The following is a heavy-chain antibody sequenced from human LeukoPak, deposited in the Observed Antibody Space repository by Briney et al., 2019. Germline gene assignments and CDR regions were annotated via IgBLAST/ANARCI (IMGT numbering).Heavy chain of an antibody. CDR3: ARGDLPDYYDSSGYYQIDY. V-gene: IGHV1-18*01. J-gene: IGHJ4*02. Sequence: ASVKVSCKASGYTFTSYGISWVRQAPGQGLEWMGWMSAYNGNTNYAQKLQGRVTMTPDTSTSTAYMELRSLRSDDTAVYYCARGDLPDYYDSSGYYQIDYWGQGTLVTVSS. CDR2: MSAYNGNT. CDR1: GYTFTSYG. D-gene: IGHD3-22*01.